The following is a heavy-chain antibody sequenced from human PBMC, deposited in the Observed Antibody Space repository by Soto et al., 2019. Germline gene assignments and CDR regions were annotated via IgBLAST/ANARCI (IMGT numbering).Heavy chain of an antibody. CDR1: GGSISSGGYY. CDR3: ARGYCSSTSCYRRDSYGMDV. Sequence: QVQLQESGPGLVKPSQTLSLTCTVSGGSISSGGYYWSWIRQHPGKGLEWIGYIYYSGSTYYNPSLKSRVTISVDTSKNQFSLKLSSVTAADTAVYYCARGYCSSTSCYRRDSYGMDVWGQGTTVTVSS. J-gene: IGHJ6*02. D-gene: IGHD2-2*01. V-gene: IGHV4-31*03. CDR2: IYYSGST.